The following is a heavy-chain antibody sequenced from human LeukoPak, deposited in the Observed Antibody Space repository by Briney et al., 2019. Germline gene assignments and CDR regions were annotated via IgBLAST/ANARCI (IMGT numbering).Heavy chain of an antibody. CDR1: GFTFSGSA. CDR2: IRSKANTYAT. Sequence: GGSLRLSCAASGFTFSGSAMLWVRQASGKGLEWVGRIRSKANTYATAYAAPVKGRFIISRDDSKNTAYLQMNSLKTEDTAVYYCTRHNYYEDGFDYWGQGTLVTVSS. J-gene: IGHJ4*02. D-gene: IGHD3-22*01. CDR3: TRHNYYEDGFDY. V-gene: IGHV3-73*01.